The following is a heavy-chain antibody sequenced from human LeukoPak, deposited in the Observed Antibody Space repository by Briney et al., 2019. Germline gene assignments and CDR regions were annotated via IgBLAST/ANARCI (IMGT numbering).Heavy chain of an antibody. V-gene: IGHV3-33*08. CDR1: GSTFSSYG. Sequence: GGSLRLSCAASGSTFSSYGMHWVRQAPGKGLEWVAVIWYDGSNKYYADSVKGRFTISRDNSKNTLYLQMNSLRAEDTAVYYCARDKYGSGSYSYYFDYWGQGTLVTVSS. CDR3: ARDKYGSGSYSYYFDY. CDR2: IWYDGSNK. J-gene: IGHJ4*02. D-gene: IGHD3-10*01.